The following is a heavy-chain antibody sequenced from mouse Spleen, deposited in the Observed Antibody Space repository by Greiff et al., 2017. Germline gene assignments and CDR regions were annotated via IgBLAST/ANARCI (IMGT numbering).Heavy chain of an antibody. CDR1: GYTFTDHT. Sequence: QVQLQQSDAELVKPGASVKISCKVSGYTFTDHTIHWMKQRPEQGLEWIGYIYPRDGSTKYNEKFKGKATLTADKSSSTAYMQLNSLTSEDSAVYFCARGRNYYGWDWYFDVWGAGTTVTVSS. V-gene: IGHV1-78*01. CDR2: IYPRDGST. J-gene: IGHJ1*01. CDR3: ARGRNYYGWDWYFDV. D-gene: IGHD1-1*01.